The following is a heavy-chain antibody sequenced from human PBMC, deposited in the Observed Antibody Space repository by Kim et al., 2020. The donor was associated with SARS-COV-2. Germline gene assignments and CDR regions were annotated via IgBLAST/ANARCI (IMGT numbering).Heavy chain of an antibody. J-gene: IGHJ4*02. V-gene: IGHV3-15*01. CDR3: TTVRSLD. Sequence: DGGTTDYAAPVKGRFTISRDDSKNTLYLQMNSLKTEDTAVYYCTTVRSLDWGQGTLVTVSS. D-gene: IGHD3-10*01. CDR2: DGGTT.